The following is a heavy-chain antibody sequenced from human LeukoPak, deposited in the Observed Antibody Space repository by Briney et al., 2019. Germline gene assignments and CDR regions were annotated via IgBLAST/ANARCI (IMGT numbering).Heavy chain of an antibody. CDR2: IWYDGSSK. D-gene: IGHD6-19*01. V-gene: IGHV3-33*06. J-gene: IGHJ4*02. CDR1: GFTFSSYG. CDR3: AKEQWLESLTFDY. Sequence: GRSLRLSCAASGFTFSSYGMHWVRQAPGKGLEWVAVIWYDGSSKYYADSVKGRFTISRDNSKNTLYLQMYSLRAEDTAVYYCAKEQWLESLTFDYWGQGTLVTVSS.